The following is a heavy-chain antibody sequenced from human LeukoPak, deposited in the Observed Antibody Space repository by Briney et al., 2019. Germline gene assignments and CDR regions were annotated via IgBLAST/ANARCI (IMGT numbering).Heavy chain of an antibody. CDR2: ISSSSSYI. J-gene: IGHJ6*03. Sequence: GGPLRLSCAASGFTFRSYSMNGGRKAPGKGLEWVSSISSSSSYIYYADSVKGRFTISRDNAKNSLYLQMNSLRAEDTAVYYCARDGYDFWSGYYYYYYYMDVWGKGTTVTVSS. V-gene: IGHV3-21*01. CDR1: GFTFRSYS. CDR3: ARDGYDFWSGYYYYYYYMDV. D-gene: IGHD3-3*01.